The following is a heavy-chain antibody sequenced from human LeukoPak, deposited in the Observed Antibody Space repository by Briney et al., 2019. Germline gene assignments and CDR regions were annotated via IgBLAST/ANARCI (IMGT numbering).Heavy chain of an antibody. CDR2: ISGSSSGSTSII. Sequence: GGSLRLSCTASGFPFIEYSMNWVRQAPGKGLEWISYISGSSSGSTSIIHYADSVKGRFTISRDNAKNSLHLQMDSLSAEDTAVYYCARDFWSGYYTEAWGQGALVIVSS. CDR3: ARDFWSGYYTEA. D-gene: IGHD3-3*01. CDR1: GFPFIEYS. V-gene: IGHV3-48*04. J-gene: IGHJ5*02.